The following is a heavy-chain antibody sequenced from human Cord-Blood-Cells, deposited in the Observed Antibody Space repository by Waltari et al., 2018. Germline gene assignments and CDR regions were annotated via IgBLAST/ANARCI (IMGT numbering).Heavy chain of an antibody. CDR3: ARDSRSGGMDV. J-gene: IGHJ6*02. Sequence: QVQLVESGGGVVQPGRSLRLSCAASGFTFSSYAMHWVRQAPGKGLEWLAGISYDGSNKYDADSVKGRFTISRDNSKNTLYLQMNSLRAEDTAVYYCARDSRSGGMDVWGQGTTVTVSS. CDR1: GFTFSSYA. CDR2: ISYDGSNK. V-gene: IGHV3-30-3*01.